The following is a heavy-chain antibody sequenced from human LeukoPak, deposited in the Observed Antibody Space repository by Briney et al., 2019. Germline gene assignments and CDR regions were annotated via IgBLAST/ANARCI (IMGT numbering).Heavy chain of an antibody. CDR2: IYYSGST. J-gene: IGHJ4*02. D-gene: IGHD1-26*01. V-gene: IGHV4-59*12. CDR3: ARGEGRGPTDFDY. Sequence: PSETLSLTCTVSGGSISSYYWNWIRQPPGKGLEYIGCIYYSGSTNYNPSLKSRVTISVDTSKNQFSLKLSSVTAADTAVYYCARGEGRGPTDFDYWGQGSLVTVSS. CDR1: GGSISSYY.